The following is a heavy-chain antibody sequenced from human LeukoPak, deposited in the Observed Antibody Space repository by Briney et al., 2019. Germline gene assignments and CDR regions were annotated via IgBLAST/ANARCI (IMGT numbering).Heavy chain of an antibody. Sequence: GGSLRLSCAASGFTFSSYSMTWVRQAPGKGLEWVSSISSCSSYIYYADSVKGRFTISRDNAKNSLYLQVNSLRAEDTAVYYCARPPYDYDILTGYPTNNWFDPWGQGTLVTVSS. CDR1: GFTFSSYS. D-gene: IGHD3-9*01. CDR2: ISSCSSYI. CDR3: ARPPYDYDILTGYPTNNWFDP. J-gene: IGHJ5*02. V-gene: IGHV3-21*01.